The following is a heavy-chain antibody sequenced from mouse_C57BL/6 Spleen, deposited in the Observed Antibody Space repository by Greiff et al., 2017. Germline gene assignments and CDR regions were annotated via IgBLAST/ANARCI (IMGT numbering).Heavy chain of an antibody. D-gene: IGHD2-1*01. J-gene: IGHJ4*01. CDR1: GYTFTSYW. CDR2: IHPNSGST. CDR3: ASYGNYYAMDY. V-gene: IGHV1-64*01. Sequence: QVHVKQSGAELVKPGASVKLSCKASGYTFTSYWMHWVKQRPGQGLEWIGMIHPNSGSTNYNEKFKSKATLTVDKSSSTAYMQLSSLTSEDSAVYYCASYGNYYAMDYWGQGTSVTVSS.